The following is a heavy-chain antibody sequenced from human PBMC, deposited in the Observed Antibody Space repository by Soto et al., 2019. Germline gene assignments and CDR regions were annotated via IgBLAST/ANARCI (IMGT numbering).Heavy chain of an antibody. J-gene: IGHJ4*02. CDR2: IYHSGGT. Sequence: SETLSLTCAVSGDSISNGGYSWNWIRQPPGKGLEWIGYIYHSGGTDYNPSLKSRVTITVDSSNNQFSLKLNSVTAADTAVYYCARDSRSGYYLEYWGQGTLVTVSS. CDR3: ARDSRSGYYLEY. D-gene: IGHD3-22*01. V-gene: IGHV4-30-2*01. CDR1: GDSISNGGYS.